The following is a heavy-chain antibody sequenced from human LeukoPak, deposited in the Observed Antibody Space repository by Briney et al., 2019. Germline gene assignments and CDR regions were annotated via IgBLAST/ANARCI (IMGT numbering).Heavy chain of an antibody. V-gene: IGHV1-18*01. CDR1: GYTFTIYG. Sequence: SVKVSCNASGYTFTIYGISWERHPPGQGLELMGLMSVYNGNTIYGQKLQGRVNMTTDTSTSTAYMELRSLKSDDTAVYYCARAVSFSGSAVTGGDHWGQGTLVTVSS. D-gene: IGHD6-19*01. CDR3: ARAVSFSGSAVTGGDH. J-gene: IGHJ5*02. CDR2: MSVYNGNT.